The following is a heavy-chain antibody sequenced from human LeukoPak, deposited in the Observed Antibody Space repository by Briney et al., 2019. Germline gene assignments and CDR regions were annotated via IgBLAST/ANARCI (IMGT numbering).Heavy chain of an antibody. V-gene: IGHV1-69*04. D-gene: IGHD3-22*01. CDR1: GGTFSSYA. CDR2: IIPILGIA. Sequence: SVKVSCKASGGTFSSYAISWVRQAPGQGLEWMGRIIPILGIANYAQKFQGRVTMTRDTSTSTVYMELSSLRSEDTAVYYCARNLAPMTLDYWGQGTLVTVSS. CDR3: ARNLAPMTLDY. J-gene: IGHJ4*02.